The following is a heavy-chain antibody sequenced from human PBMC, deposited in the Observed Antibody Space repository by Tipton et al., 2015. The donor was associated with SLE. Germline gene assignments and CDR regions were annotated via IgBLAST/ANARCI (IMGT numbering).Heavy chain of an antibody. CDR3: ARARRGLRFLEWFYFDY. V-gene: IGHV4-38-2*02. CDR2: IYHSGSD. Sequence: TLSLTCTVSGYSISRGYYWGWIRQPPGKGLEWIGNIYHSGSDYYNPSLKSRVTISLDTSKNQFSLERSSVTAADTAVYYCARARRGLRFLEWFYFDYWGQGTLVTVSS. CDR1: GYSISRGYY. J-gene: IGHJ4*02. D-gene: IGHD3-3*01.